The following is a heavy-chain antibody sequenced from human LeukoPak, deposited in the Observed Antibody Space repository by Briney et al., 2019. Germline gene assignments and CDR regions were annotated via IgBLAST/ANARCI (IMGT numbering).Heavy chain of an antibody. V-gene: IGHV1-24*01. CDR2: FDPEDGET. J-gene: IGHJ4*02. Sequence: ASVKVSRKVSGYTLTELSMHWVRQAPGKGPEWMGGFDPEDGETIYAQKFQGRVTMTEDTSTDTAYMELSSLRSEDTAVYYCATAPPDILTGYYRFMWTAVFDYWGQGTLVTVSS. CDR1: GYTLTELS. D-gene: IGHD3-9*01. CDR3: ATAPPDILTGYYRFMWTAVFDY.